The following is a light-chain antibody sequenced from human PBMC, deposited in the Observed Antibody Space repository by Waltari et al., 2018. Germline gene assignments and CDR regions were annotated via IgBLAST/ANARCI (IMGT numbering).Light chain of an antibody. CDR3: SSYAGSTYYV. CDR2: EVT. CDR1: SSDVGSYNY. Sequence: QSALTPPPSASGSPGQSVPISCTGASSDVGSYNYFYWYQHHPGKAPKLLIYEVTKRPSGVPDRFSGSKSGNTASLTVSGLLAEDEADYYCSSYAGSTYYVFGTGTKVAVL. V-gene: IGLV2-8*01. J-gene: IGLJ1*01.